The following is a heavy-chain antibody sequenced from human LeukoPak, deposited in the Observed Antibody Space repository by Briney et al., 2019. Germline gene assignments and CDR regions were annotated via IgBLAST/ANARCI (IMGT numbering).Heavy chain of an antibody. CDR1: GFTFSSYW. Sequence: GGSLRLSCAASGFTFSSYWMGWVRQAPGKGLEWVSNIKEGGSDKYYVDSVKGRFTISRDNAKNSLYLQMNSLRAEDTAVYYCARDTYRFFDSWGQGTLVTVSS. V-gene: IGHV3-7*01. CDR2: IKEGGSDK. J-gene: IGHJ4*02. D-gene: IGHD3-16*02. CDR3: ARDTYRFFDS.